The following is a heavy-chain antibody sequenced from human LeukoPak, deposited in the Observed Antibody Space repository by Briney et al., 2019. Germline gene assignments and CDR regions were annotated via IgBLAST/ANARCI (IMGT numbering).Heavy chain of an antibody. CDR2: FDPEDGET. CDR3: ARVPAAQPPDGWFDP. D-gene: IGHD2-2*01. CDR1: GYTLTELS. Sequence: ASVKVSCKVSGYTLTELSMHWVRQAPGKGLEGRGGFDPEDGETIYAQKFQGRVTMTEDTSTDTAYMELSSLRSEDTAVYYCARVPAAQPPDGWFDPWGQGTLVTVSS. V-gene: IGHV1-24*01. J-gene: IGHJ5*02.